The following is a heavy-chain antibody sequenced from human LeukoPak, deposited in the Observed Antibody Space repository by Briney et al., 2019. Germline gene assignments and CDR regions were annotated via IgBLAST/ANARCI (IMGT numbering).Heavy chain of an antibody. CDR1: GFTFDDYA. Sequence: PGGSLRLSCAASGFTFDDYAMHWVRQAPGKGLEWVSGISWNSGSIGYADSVKGRFTISRDNAKNSLYLQMNSLRAEDTAVYYCARERNLRIQLWFRSDAFDIWGQGTMVTVSS. D-gene: IGHD5-18*01. CDR3: ARERNLRIQLWFRSDAFDI. V-gene: IGHV3-9*01. CDR2: ISWNSGSI. J-gene: IGHJ3*02.